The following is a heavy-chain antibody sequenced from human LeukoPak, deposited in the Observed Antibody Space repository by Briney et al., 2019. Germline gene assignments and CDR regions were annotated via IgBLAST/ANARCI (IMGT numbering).Heavy chain of an antibody. CDR1: GGSISSYD. D-gene: IGHD6-13*01. CDR2: IYYSGST. Sequence: KPSETLSLTCTVSGGSISSYDWSWIRQPPGTGLEWIGYIYYSGSTNYNPSLKSRVTISVDTSRNHFSLKLSSVTAADTAVYYCARLARFGTSGAAAPGVYYFDYWGRGTLVAVSS. V-gene: IGHV4-59*08. CDR3: ARLARFGTSGAAAPGVYYFDY. J-gene: IGHJ4*02.